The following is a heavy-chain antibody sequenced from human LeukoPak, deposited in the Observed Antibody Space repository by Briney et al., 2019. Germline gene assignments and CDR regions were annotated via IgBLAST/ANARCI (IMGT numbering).Heavy chain of an antibody. D-gene: IGHD6-13*01. Sequence: SETLSLTCAVYGGSFSGYYWSWIRQPPGKGLEWIGEINHSGSTNYNPSLKSRVTISVDTSKNQFSLKLSSVTAADTAVCYCARGLYSSSWYWFDPWGQGTLVTVSS. CDR2: INHSGST. V-gene: IGHV4-34*01. CDR1: GGSFSGYY. CDR3: ARGLYSSSWYWFDP. J-gene: IGHJ5*02.